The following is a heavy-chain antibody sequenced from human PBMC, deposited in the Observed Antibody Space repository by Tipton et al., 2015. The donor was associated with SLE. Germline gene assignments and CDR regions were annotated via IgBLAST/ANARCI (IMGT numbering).Heavy chain of an antibody. CDR2: IYTSGGT. V-gene: IGHV4-61*09. D-gene: IGHD1-1*01. Sequence: TLSLTCTVSGGSMSSGSYYWTWIRQPAGKGLEWIGHIYTSGGTNYNSSLKSRVTISVDTSRNQFSRKLRSVTAADTAVYYCARINRRDPWKNYHPTDAFDIWGQGRMVTVSS. CDR1: GGSMSSGSYY. CDR3: ARINRRDPWKNYHPTDAFDI. J-gene: IGHJ3*02.